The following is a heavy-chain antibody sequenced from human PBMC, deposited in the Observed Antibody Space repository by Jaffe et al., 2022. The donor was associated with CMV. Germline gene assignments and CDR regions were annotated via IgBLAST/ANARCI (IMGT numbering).Heavy chain of an antibody. CDR2: INHSGST. D-gene: IGHD3-3*01. CDR3: ARVQYYDFWSGYPNPDLTYYYGMDV. J-gene: IGHJ6*02. V-gene: IGHV4-34*01. CDR1: GGSFSGYY. Sequence: QVQLQQWGAGLLKPSETLSLTCAVYGGSFSGYYWSWIRQPPGKGLEWIGEINHSGSTNYNPSLKSRVTISVDTSKNQFSLKLSSVTAADTAVYYCARVQYYDFWSGYPNPDLTYYYGMDVWGQGTTVTVSS.